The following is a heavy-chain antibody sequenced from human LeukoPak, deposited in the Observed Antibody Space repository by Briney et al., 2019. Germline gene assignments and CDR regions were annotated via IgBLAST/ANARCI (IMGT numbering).Heavy chain of an antibody. CDR1: GFTFSSYA. Sequence: GGSLRLSCAASGFTFSSYAMSWVRQAPGKGLEWVSSISSSNKYIYYGDSVKGRFTISRDNAKNLVYLQMNSLRAEDTAVYYCARDGVLFGESVYYFDYWGQGALVTVSS. CDR2: ISSSNKYI. D-gene: IGHD3-10*02. V-gene: IGHV3-21*01. CDR3: ARDGVLFGESVYYFDY. J-gene: IGHJ4*02.